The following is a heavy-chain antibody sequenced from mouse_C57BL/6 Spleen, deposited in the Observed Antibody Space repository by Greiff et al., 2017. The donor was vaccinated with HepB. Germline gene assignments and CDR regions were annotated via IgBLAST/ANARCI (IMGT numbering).Heavy chain of an antibody. Sequence: QVQLQQPGAELVRPGPSVKLSCKASGYTFTSYWMHWVKQRPGQGLEWIGVIDPSDSYTNYNQKFKGKATLTVDKSSSTAYMQLSSLTSEDSAVYYCANLLWLKGSLYFDYWGQGTTLTVSS. CDR2: IDPSDSYT. CDR1: GYTFTSYW. V-gene: IGHV1-59*01. CDR3: ANLLWLKGSLYFDY. J-gene: IGHJ2*01. D-gene: IGHD2-2*01.